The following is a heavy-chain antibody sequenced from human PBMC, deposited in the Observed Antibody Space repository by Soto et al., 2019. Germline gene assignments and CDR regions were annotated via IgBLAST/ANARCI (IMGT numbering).Heavy chain of an antibody. V-gene: IGHV4-31*03. J-gene: IGHJ3*02. Sequence: NPSETLSLTCTVSGGSISSGGYYWSWIRQHPGKGLEWIGYIYYSGSTYYNPSLKSRVTISVDTSKNQFSLKLSSVTAADTAVYYCARVHLTMIVVVITTGAFDIWGQGTMVTVSS. CDR2: IYYSGST. CDR1: GGSISSGGYY. CDR3: ARVHLTMIVVVITTGAFDI. D-gene: IGHD3-22*01.